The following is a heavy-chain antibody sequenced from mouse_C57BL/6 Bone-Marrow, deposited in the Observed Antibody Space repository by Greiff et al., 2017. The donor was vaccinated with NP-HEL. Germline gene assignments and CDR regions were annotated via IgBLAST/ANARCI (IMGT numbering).Heavy chain of an antibody. J-gene: IGHJ3*01. CDR1: GYTFTSYG. Sequence: QVQLQQSGAELARPGASVKLSCKASGYTFTSYGISWVKQRPGQGLEWIGEIYPRSGNTYYNEKFKGKATLTADKSSSTAYMELRSLASEDSAVCFCASEGGERTWFACWGQGPLVTVSA. CDR3: ASEGGERTWFAC. CDR2: IYPRSGNT. V-gene: IGHV1-81*01.